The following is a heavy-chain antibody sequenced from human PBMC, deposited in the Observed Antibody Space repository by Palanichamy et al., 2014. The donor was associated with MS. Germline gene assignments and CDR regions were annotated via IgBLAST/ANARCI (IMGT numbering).Heavy chain of an antibody. CDR2: NSHSGSA. CDR3: ARAVTYVDMLAQPGVAAAGWDY. J-gene: IGHJ4*02. Sequence: QVQLQQWGAGLLKPSETLSLTCVVYGGSFSAYYWSWIRQPPGKGLEWIGENSHSGSANYNPSLKSRVTISLDTSKNQFSLKLSSVTAADTAVYYCARAVTYVDMLAQPGVAAAGWDYWGQGTLVTVSS. CDR1: GGSFSAYY. V-gene: IGHV4-34*01. D-gene: IGHD6-13*01.